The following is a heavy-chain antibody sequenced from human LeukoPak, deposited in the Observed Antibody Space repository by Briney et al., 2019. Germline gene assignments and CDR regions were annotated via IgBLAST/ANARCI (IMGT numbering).Heavy chain of an antibody. D-gene: IGHD3-10*01. CDR1: GYTFTGYY. J-gene: IGHJ4*02. Sequence: GASVKVSCKASGYTFTGYYMHWVRQAPGQGLEWMGWINPNSGGTNYAQKFQGRVTMTRDTSTSTVYMELSSLRSEDTAVYYCARDGSGSFQTRLDYWGQGTLVTVSS. CDR3: ARDGSGSFQTRLDY. V-gene: IGHV1-2*02. CDR2: INPNSGGT.